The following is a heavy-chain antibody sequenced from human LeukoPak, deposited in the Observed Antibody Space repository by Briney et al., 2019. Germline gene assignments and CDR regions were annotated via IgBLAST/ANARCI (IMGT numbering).Heavy chain of an antibody. CDR2: IYYSGTT. CDR1: GGSISSSSYY. V-gene: IGHV4-39*01. CDR3: ARQVSDYFYYYIDV. J-gene: IGHJ6*03. Sequence: PSETLSLTCSVSGGSISSSSYYSNWIRQPPGKGLEWVGSIYYSGTTYYNSSLKSRVTISEDTSKNRFSLMLTSVTAADTAVYYCARQVSDYFYYYIDVWGEGTTVIVSS.